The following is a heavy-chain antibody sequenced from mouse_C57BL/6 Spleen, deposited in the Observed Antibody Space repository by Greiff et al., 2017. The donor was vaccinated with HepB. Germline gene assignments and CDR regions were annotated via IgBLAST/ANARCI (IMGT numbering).Heavy chain of an antibody. J-gene: IGHJ2*01. D-gene: IGHD2-5*01. CDR3: AGSLYSNYPYFDY. CDR1: GYTFTDYY. Sequence: QVQLLQSGAELVKPGASVKISCKASGYTFTDYYINWVKQRPGQGLEWIGKIGPGSGSTYYNEKFKGKATLTADKSSSTAYMQLSSLMSEDTAVYFCAGSLYSNYPYFDYWGQGTTLTVSS. CDR2: IGPGSGST. V-gene: IGHV1-77*01.